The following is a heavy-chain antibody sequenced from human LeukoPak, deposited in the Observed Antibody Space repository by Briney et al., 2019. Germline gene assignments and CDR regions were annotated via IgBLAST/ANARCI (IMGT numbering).Heavy chain of an antibody. J-gene: IGHJ4*02. CDR2: IYYSGST. D-gene: IGHD3-22*01. CDR3: ARRDLSSGYYYVGFDY. Sequence: PETLSLTCTVSGGSISSSSYYWGWIRQPPGKGLEWIGSIYYSGSTYYNPSLKSRVTISVDTSENQFSLKLSSVTAADTAVYYCARRDLSSGYYYVGFDYWGQGTLVTVSS. V-gene: IGHV4-39*01. CDR1: GGSISSSSYY.